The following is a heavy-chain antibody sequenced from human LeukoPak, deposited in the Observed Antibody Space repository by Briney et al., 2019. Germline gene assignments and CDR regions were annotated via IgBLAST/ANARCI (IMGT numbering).Heavy chain of an antibody. CDR3: ARGLDAAAGLANFDY. J-gene: IGHJ4*02. CDR1: GYSFSYFG. D-gene: IGHD6-25*01. CDR2: INCYNGNT. V-gene: IGHV1-18*01. Sequence: GASVKVSCKASGYSFSYFGINWVRQAPGQGLEWVGWINCYNGNTDYAQKSEGRLTLTTDTATSTVYMELRNLRSDDTAVYYCARGLDAAAGLANFDYWGQGTLVTVSS.